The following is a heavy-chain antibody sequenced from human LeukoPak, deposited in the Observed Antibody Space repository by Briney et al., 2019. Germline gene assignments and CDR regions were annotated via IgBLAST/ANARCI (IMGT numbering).Heavy chain of an antibody. V-gene: IGHV3-21*01. CDR3: ARDRGSTFGGVIAT. CDR1: GFTFSSYS. J-gene: IGHJ5*02. CDR2: ISSSSSHI. Sequence: TGGSLRLSCAASGFTFSSYSMIWVRQAPGKGLEWVSSISSSSSHIHYADSVKGRFTISRDNAKNSLYLQMNSLRAEDTAVYYCARDRGSTFGGVIATWGQGTLVTVSS. D-gene: IGHD3-16*02.